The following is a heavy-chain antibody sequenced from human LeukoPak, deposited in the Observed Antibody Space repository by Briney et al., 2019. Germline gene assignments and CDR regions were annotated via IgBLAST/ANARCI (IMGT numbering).Heavy chain of an antibody. CDR3: ARGPTYSSSWYVWFDP. D-gene: IGHD6-13*01. Sequence: SETLSLTCTVSGGSISSYYWSWIRQPAGKGLEWIGRIYASGSTNYNPSLKSRVTMSVDTSKNQFSLKLSSVTAADTAVYYCARGPTYSSSWYVWFDPWGQGTLVTVSS. V-gene: IGHV4-4*07. CDR1: GGSISSYY. J-gene: IGHJ5*02. CDR2: IYASGST.